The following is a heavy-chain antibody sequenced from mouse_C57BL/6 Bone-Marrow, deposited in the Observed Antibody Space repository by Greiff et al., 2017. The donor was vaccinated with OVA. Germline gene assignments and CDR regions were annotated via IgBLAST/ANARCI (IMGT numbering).Heavy chain of an antibody. CDR1: GFNIKDDY. V-gene: IGHV14-4*01. D-gene: IGHD1-1*01. Sequence: VQLQQSGAELVRPGASVKLSCTASGFNIKDDYMHWVKQRPEQGLEWIGWIDPENGDTEYASKFQGKATITVDTSSNTAYLQLSSLTSEDAAVDYCTSAVVDYWGQGTTLTVSS. CDR2: IDPENGDT. J-gene: IGHJ2*01. CDR3: TSAVVDY.